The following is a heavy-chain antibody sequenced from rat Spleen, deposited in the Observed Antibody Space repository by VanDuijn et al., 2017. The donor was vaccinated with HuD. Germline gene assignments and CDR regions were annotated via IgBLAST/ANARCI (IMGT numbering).Heavy chain of an antibody. CDR2: MWYDGDT. J-gene: IGHJ4*01. V-gene: IGHV2-16*01. CDR3: ARSIYYYDGSYYYVMDA. D-gene: IGHD1-12*02. Sequence: QVQLKESGPGLVQPSQTLSLTCTVSGFSLTNYGVSWVRQPPGKGPEWMGRMWYDGDTTYNSALKSRLSISRDTSKSQVLLKMNSLQTEDTAMYFCARSIYYYDGSYYYVMDAWGQGASVTVSS. CDR1: GFSLTNYG.